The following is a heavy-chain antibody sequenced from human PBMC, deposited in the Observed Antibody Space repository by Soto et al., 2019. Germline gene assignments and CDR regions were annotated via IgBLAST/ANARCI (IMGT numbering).Heavy chain of an antibody. CDR2: ISGSGGST. CDR3: AKHRVFSTRVHAFDI. J-gene: IGHJ3*02. CDR1: GFTFSSYA. V-gene: IGHV3-23*01. Sequence: EVQLLESGGGLVQPGGSLRLSCAASGFTFSSYAMSWVRQAPGRGLEWVSAISGSGGSTYYADSVKGRFTISRDNSKNTLYLQMNSRRAEDTAVYYCAKHRVFSTRVHAFDIWGQGTMVTVSS. D-gene: IGHD2-2*01.